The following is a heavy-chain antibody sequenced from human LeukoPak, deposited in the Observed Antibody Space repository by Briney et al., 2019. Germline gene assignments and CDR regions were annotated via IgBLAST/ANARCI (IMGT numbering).Heavy chain of an antibody. J-gene: IGHJ3*02. CDR2: TYYRSKWYS. Sequence: SQTLSLTCAISGDSVSSNSAAWNWIRQSPSRGLEWLGRTYYRSKWYSDYAVSVKSRITINPDTSKNQFSLQLNSVTPEDTAVYYCVGRSGSYQVDAFDIWGQGTMVTVSS. CDR1: GDSVSSNSAA. CDR3: VGRSGSYQVDAFDI. V-gene: IGHV6-1*01. D-gene: IGHD3-10*01.